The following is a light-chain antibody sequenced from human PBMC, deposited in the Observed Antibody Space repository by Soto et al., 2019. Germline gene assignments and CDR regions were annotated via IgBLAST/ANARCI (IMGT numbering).Light chain of an antibody. CDR2: GAS. J-gene: IGKJ2*02. CDR3: QHYNNWPPWT. V-gene: IGKV3-15*01. Sequence: EIVMTQSPATLSVSPGERATLSSRASQSVSSNLAWYQQKPGQAPRLLIYGASTRATGIPARFSGSGSGTEFTLTISSLQSEDFAVYYCQHYNNWPPWTFGQGTKLEIK. CDR1: QSVSSN.